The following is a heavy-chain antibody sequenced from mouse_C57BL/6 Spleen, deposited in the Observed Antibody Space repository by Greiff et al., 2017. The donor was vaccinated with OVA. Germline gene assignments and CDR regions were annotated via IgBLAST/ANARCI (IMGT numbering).Heavy chain of an antibody. CDR2: INPSNGGT. CDR1: GYTFTSYW. J-gene: IGHJ4*01. Sequence: QVQLQQPGTELVKPGASVKLSCKASGYTFTSYWLHWVKQRPGQGLEWIGNINPSNGGTNYNEKFKSKATLTVDKSSSTAYMQLSSLTSEDSAVYYCARSEYYYGSSFYYAMDYWGQGTSVTVSS. CDR3: ARSEYYYGSSFYYAMDY. V-gene: IGHV1-53*01. D-gene: IGHD1-1*01.